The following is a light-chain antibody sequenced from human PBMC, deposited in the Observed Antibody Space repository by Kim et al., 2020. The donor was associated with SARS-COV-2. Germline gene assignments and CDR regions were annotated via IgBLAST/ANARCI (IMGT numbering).Light chain of an antibody. V-gene: IGKV3D-15*03. CDR2: GAS. CDR3: QQYNNWGYT. CDR1: QSVSSN. Sequence: EIVMTQSPATLSVSPGERATLSCRASQSVSSNVAWYQQKPGQAPRLLIYGASIRATGIPARFSGSGSGTEFTLTISILQSEDFAVYYCQQYNNWGYTFGQGTKLEI. J-gene: IGKJ2*01.